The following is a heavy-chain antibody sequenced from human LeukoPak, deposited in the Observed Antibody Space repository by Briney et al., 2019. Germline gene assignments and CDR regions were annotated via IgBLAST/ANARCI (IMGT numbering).Heavy chain of an antibody. CDR2: MNPDTGNS. V-gene: IGHV1-8*01. D-gene: IGHD3-22*01. CDR1: GYTFSSYD. Sequence: ASVKVSCKGSGYTFSSYDINWVRQATGQGLEWMGWMNPDTGNSGYAQKFQGRVTMTRDTSISTAYMELSSLRSEDTAVYYCARLSQTPAYYDTSVYYYLDYWGQGTLVTVSS. J-gene: IGHJ4*02. CDR3: ARLSQTPAYYDTSVYYYLDY.